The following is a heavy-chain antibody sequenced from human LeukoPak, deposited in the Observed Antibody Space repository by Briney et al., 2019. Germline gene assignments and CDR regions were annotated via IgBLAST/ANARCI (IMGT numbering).Heavy chain of an antibody. D-gene: IGHD2-2*01. J-gene: IGHJ5*02. CDR3: ARWGTYASTSNWFDP. V-gene: IGHV4-39*06. CDR2: IYNSGST. CDR1: GDSISRSRHF. Sequence: TPSETLSLTCNVSGDSISRSRHFWAWIRQSPGRGLEWIGYIYNSGSTYYNPSLRSRVTISVDTSKNQFPLRLSSVTAADTAVYYCARWGTYASTSNWFDPWGQGTLVTVSS.